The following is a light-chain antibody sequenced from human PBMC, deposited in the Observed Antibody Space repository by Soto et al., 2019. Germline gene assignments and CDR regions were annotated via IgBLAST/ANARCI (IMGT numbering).Light chain of an antibody. V-gene: IGKV3-15*01. J-gene: IGKJ4*01. CDR2: GAS. Sequence: EIVVTQTPATLSVSPGDRATLSCRASQSLGSNLAWYQQKPGQAPRLLIYGASTRATAVPARFSGSGSGTEFTLTLSSLQSEDFAVYYWQQYNDWPLTFGGGTKVEIK. CDR1: QSLGSN. CDR3: QQYNDWPLT.